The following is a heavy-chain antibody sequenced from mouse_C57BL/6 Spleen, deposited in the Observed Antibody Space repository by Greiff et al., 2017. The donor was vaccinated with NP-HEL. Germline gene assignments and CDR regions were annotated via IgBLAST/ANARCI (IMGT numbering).Heavy chain of an antibody. Sequence: QVQLQQSGAELVKPGACLTLSLTPSGYTFTEYTIHWVKQRSGPGLAWIGWFYPGSGSIKYNEKFKDKATLTADKSSSTVYMELSRLTSEDSAVYFCAREGVVTTFAMDYWGQGTSVTVSS. J-gene: IGHJ4*01. CDR2: FYPGSGSI. CDR3: AREGVVTTFAMDY. CDR1: GYTFTEYT. D-gene: IGHD2-2*01. V-gene: IGHV1-62-2*01.